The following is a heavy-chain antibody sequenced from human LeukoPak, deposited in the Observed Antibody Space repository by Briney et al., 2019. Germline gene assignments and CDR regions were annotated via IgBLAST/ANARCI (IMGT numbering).Heavy chain of an antibody. J-gene: IGHJ2*01. D-gene: IGHD3-16*01. CDR3: ARGTGGWYFDL. CDR1: GGSFSGYY. Sequence: PSETLSLTCAVYGGSFSGYYWSWIRQPPGKGLEWIGEINHSGSTNYNPSLKSRVTISVDTSKNQFSLKLTPVTAADTAVYYCARGTGGWYFDLWGRGTLVTVSS. CDR2: INHSGST. V-gene: IGHV4-34*01.